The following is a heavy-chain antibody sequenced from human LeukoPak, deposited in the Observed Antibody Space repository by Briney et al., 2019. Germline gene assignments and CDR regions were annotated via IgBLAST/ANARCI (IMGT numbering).Heavy chain of an antibody. Sequence: SETLSLTCAVYGGSFSGYYWSWIRQPPGKGLEWIGEINHSGSTNYNPSLKSRVTISVDTSKNQFSLKLSSVTAADTAVYYCARQLSLDYWGQGTLVTVSS. CDR3: ARQLSLDY. J-gene: IGHJ4*02. CDR2: INHSGST. CDR1: GGSFSGYY. D-gene: IGHD5-18*01. V-gene: IGHV4-34*01.